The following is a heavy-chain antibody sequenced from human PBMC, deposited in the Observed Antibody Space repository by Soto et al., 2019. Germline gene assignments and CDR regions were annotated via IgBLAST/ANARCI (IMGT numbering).Heavy chain of an antibody. Sequence: GQRLEWMGWINAGNGNTKYSQKFQGRVTITRDTSASTAYMELSSLRSEDTAVYYCARDPSYYGMDVWGQGTTVTASS. J-gene: IGHJ6*02. V-gene: IGHV1-3*01. CDR3: ARDPSYYGMDV. CDR2: INAGNGNT.